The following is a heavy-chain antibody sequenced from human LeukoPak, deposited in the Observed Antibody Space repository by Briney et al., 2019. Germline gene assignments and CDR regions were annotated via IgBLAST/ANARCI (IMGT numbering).Heavy chain of an antibody. CDR1: GGTFSSYA. CDR3: ARDCSSTSCYTWAQPRRAFDI. J-gene: IGHJ3*02. CDR2: IIPIFGTA. D-gene: IGHD2-2*02. Sequence: GASVKVSCKASGGTFSSYAISWVRQAPGQGLEWMGGIIPIFGTANYAQKFQGRVTITTDESTSTAYMELSSLRSEDTAVYYCARDCSSTSCYTWAQPRRAFDIWGQGTMVTVSS. V-gene: IGHV1-69*05.